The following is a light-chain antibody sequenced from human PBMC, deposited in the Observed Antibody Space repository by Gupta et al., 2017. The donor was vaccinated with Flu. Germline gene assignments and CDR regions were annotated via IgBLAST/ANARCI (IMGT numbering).Light chain of an antibody. J-gene: IGKJ1*01. CDR3: QRYNSFSAA. CDR2: KAS. CDR1: QTIDDW. V-gene: IGKV1-5*03. Sequence: DIQMTQSPSSLSASVGDRVIITCRASQTIDDWLAWYQLKPGKAPKLLIYKASTLESGVPSRFSGSGSGTEFTLTISRLQPDDTATYYCQRYNSFSAAFGQGTKVGIK.